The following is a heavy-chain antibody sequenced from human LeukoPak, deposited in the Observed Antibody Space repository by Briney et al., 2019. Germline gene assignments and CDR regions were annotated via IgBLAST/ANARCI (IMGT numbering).Heavy chain of an antibody. J-gene: IGHJ4*02. CDR3: AREIGYYYDSSGSNGGY. CDR1: GFTFSSYA. V-gene: IGHV3-30-3*01. D-gene: IGHD3-22*01. Sequence: GGSLRLSCAASGFTFSSYAMHWVRQAPGKGLEWVAVISYDGSNKYYADSVKGRFTISRDNSKNTLYLQMSSLRSEDTAVYYCAREIGYYYDSSGSNGGYWGQGTLVTVSS. CDR2: ISYDGSNK.